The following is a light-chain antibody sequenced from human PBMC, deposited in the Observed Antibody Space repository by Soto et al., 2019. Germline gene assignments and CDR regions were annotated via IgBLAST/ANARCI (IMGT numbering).Light chain of an antibody. Sequence: DIQLTQSPSFLSASVGDRVTITCRASQDISSYLAWYQQRPGKVPRFLTYAASTLQSGVPSRFSATGSGTTFTLTISRLQPEDIATYYCQQLNRFPRTFGQGTRVEV. V-gene: IGKV1-9*01. J-gene: IGKJ1*01. CDR1: QDISSY. CDR2: AAS. CDR3: QQLNRFPRT.